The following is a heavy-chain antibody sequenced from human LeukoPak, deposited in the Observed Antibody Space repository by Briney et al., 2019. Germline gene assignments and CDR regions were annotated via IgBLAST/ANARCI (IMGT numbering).Heavy chain of an antibody. Sequence: GGSLTLSCAASGFTVSSKYMSWVRQAPGKGLEWVSVIYSGGSTYYADSVKGRFTISRDNSKNTLYLQMNNLRVEDTAVYYCARYHTALNYWGQGTLVTASS. J-gene: IGHJ4*02. V-gene: IGHV3-66*01. CDR2: IYSGGST. CDR1: GFTVSSKY. D-gene: IGHD5-18*01. CDR3: ARYHTALNY.